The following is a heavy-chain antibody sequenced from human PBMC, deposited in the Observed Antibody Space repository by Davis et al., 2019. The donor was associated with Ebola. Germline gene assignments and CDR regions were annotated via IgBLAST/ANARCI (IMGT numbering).Heavy chain of an antibody. J-gene: IGHJ4*02. CDR1: GFTVSTKF. CDR3: ARVGYSYGLDY. Sequence: GGSLRLSCAASGFTVSTKFMGWVRQAPGKGLEWVSVIFADGSTYDTDSVKGRFTLSRDNSKNTLYLQMGSLRAEDMAVYYCARVGYSYGLDYWGQGTLVTVSS. D-gene: IGHD5-18*01. V-gene: IGHV3-53*05. CDR2: IFADGST.